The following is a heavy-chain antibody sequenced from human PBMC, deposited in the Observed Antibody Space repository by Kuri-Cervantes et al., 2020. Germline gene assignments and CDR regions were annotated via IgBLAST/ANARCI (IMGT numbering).Heavy chain of an antibody. CDR2: ISSSSGYI. Sequence: GESLKISCAASGFILSDYYMDWVRQAPGKGLEWVSSISSSSGYIYYADSVKGRFTIPRDNAKNSLYLQMNSLRVEDTAVYYCARESGYGDYRAWGQGTLVTVSS. J-gene: IGHJ5*02. CDR1: GFILSDYY. D-gene: IGHD4-17*01. V-gene: IGHV3-21*01. CDR3: ARESGYGDYRA.